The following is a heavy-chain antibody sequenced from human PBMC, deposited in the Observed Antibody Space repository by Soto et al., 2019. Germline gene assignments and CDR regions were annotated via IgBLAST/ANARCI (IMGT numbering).Heavy chain of an antibody. J-gene: IGHJ5*02. Sequence: SVKVSCKASGCTFSSYAISWVRQAPGQGLEWMGGIIPIFGAANYAEKFQGRVTITRDESTSTAYMELSSLRSDDTAVYYCARDASPNHRNTSSPGWWFDPWGQGTLVTVSS. CDR1: GCTFSSYA. V-gene: IGHV1-69*05. CDR3: ARDASPNHRNTSSPGWWFDP. D-gene: IGHD6-6*01. CDR2: IIPIFGAA.